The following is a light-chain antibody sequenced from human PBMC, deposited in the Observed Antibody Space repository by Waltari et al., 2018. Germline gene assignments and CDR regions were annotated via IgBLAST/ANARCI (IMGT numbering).Light chain of an antibody. V-gene: IGKV1-5*03. CDR3: QQSYSYWT. J-gene: IGKJ1*01. Sequence: DIQMTQSPSTLSASVGDRVTITCRASQSISDWLAWYQQKPGKAPKLLIYKASSLEGGVPSRFSGSGSGTEFTLTISSLQPEDFATYYCQQSYSYWTFGQGTKVEIK. CDR2: KAS. CDR1: QSISDW.